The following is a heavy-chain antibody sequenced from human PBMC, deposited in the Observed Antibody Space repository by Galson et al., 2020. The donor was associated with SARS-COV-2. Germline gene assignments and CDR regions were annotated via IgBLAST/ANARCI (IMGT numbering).Heavy chain of an antibody. Sequence: GGSLRLSCAASGFTFSSFGMLWVRQAPGKGLEWVAITSHDDNNKYYSDSVKGRFTISRDNSKNTLYLQVNSLRAEDTAVYYCAREVWGSFDYWGQGTLVTVSS. CDR2: TSHDDNNK. V-gene: IGHV3-30*03. D-gene: IGHD3-16*01. CDR1: GFTFSSFG. J-gene: IGHJ4*02. CDR3: AREVWGSFDY.